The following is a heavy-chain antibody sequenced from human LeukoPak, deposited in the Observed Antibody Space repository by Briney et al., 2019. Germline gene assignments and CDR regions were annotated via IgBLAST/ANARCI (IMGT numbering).Heavy chain of an antibody. CDR2: ISGRSSST. J-gene: IGHJ1*01. V-gene: IGHV3-23*01. Sequence: GGSLRLSCAASGFTFSSYAMSWVRQAPGKGLEWVSAISGRSSSTYYADSVKGRFTISRDNSKNTLYLQMNSLRAEDTAVYYCAKDLESGTSGWYEYFHHWGQGTLVIVSS. CDR3: AKDLESGTSGWYEYFHH. D-gene: IGHD6-19*01. CDR1: GFTFSSYA.